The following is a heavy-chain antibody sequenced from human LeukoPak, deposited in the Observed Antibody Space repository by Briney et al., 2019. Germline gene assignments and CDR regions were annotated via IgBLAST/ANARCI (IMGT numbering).Heavy chain of an antibody. CDR3: AREDPYDAFDI. Sequence: GASVKVSCKASGGTFSSYAISWVRQAPGQGLEWMGGIIPIFGTANYAQKFQGRVTITRDTSASTAYMELSSLRSEDTAVYYCAREDPYDAFDIWGQGTMVTVSS. CDR1: GGTFSSYA. CDR2: IIPIFGTA. V-gene: IGHV1-69*05. J-gene: IGHJ3*02.